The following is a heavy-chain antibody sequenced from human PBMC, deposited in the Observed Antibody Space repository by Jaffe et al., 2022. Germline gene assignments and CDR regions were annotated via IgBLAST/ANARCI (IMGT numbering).Heavy chain of an antibody. CDR1: GGSFSGYY. D-gene: IGHD5-12*01. CDR2: INHSGST. V-gene: IGHV4-34*01. CDR3: ARLALHVEMATIIGFDI. Sequence: QVQLQQWGAGLLKPSETLSLTCAVYGGSFSGYYWSWIRQPPGKGLEWIGEINHSGSTNYNPSLKSRVTISVDTSKNQFSLKLSSVTAADTAVYYCARLALHVEMATIIGFDIWGQGTMVTVSS. J-gene: IGHJ3*02.